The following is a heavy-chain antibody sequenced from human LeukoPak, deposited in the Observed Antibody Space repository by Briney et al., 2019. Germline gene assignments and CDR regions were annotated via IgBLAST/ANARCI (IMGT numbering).Heavy chain of an antibody. CDR3: ERDPSEYEWQRGWYRDF. J-gene: IGHJ4*02. V-gene: IGHV3-23*01. CDR2: INNRADET. CDR1: GFTFSSFA. Sequence: QPGGSLRLSCAASGFTFSSFAMNLVRQAPGKGLEWVSTINNRADETHYADFVRGRFFISRDNSNSRLTLHMNNLRVEDTAVYYCERDPSEYEWQRGWYRDFWGQGSQVTVSS. D-gene: IGHD6-19*01.